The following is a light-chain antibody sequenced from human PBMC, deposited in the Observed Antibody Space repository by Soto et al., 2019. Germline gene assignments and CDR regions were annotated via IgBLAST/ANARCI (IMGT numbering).Light chain of an antibody. CDR1: SSNIGTNT. J-gene: IGLJ1*01. V-gene: IGLV1-44*01. CDR3: AAWDDSLDGFYV. CDR2: NNN. Sequence: QSVLTQPPSASGTPGQRVTLSCSGSSSNIGTNTVNWYLQLPGTAPKLLMYNNNQRPSGVPERFSGSKSGTSASLAIGGLQSEDEADYYCAAWDDSLDGFYVFGSGTKLTVL.